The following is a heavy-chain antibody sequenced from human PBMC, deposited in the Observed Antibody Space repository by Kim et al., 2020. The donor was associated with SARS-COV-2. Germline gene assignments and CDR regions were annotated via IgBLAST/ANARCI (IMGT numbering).Heavy chain of an antibody. V-gene: IGHV4-59*08. CDR3: ARLPDFFLGERGGAFDI. CDR2: IYYSGST. J-gene: IGHJ3*02. CDR1: GGSISSYY. D-gene: IGHD3-16*01. Sequence: SETLSLTCTVSGGSISSYYWSWIRQPPGKGLEWIGYIYYSGSTNYNPSLKSRVTISVDTSKNQFSLKLSSVTAADTAVYYCARLPDFFLGERGGAFDIWG.